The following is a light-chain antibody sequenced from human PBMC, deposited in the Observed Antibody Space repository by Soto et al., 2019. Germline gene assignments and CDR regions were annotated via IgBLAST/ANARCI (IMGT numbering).Light chain of an antibody. J-gene: IGKJ1*01. CDR3: QQYNSYPRT. V-gene: IGKV1-5*01. CDR2: HAS. CDR1: QSISSW. Sequence: DLQLTKSPSTLSASVGDRVTITCRASQSISSWLAWYQQKPGKAPKLLIYHASSLESGVPSRFSGSGSGTEFTLTISSLQPDDFATYYCQQYNSYPRTFGQGTKVDIK.